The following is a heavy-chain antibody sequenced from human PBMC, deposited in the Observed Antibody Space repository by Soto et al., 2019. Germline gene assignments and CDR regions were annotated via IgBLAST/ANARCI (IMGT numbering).Heavy chain of an antibody. D-gene: IGHD4-4*01. Sequence: GGSLRLSCAASGFTFSSYWMHWVRQAPGKGLEWVSVIYSGGSTYYADSVKGRFTISRDNSKNTLYLQMNSLRAEDTAVYYCAGGDYSNYNYGMDVWGQGTTVTVSS. CDR1: GFTFSSYW. CDR3: AGGDYSNYNYGMDV. CDR2: IYSGGST. V-gene: IGHV3-53*01. J-gene: IGHJ6*02.